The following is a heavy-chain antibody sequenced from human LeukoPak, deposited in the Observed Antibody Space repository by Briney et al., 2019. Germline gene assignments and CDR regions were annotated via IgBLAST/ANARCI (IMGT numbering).Heavy chain of an antibody. J-gene: IGHJ4*02. CDR2: IYYSGST. CDR3: ARSIMITFGGVIAIPPYFDY. D-gene: IGHD3-16*02. V-gene: IGHV4-39*01. CDR1: GGSISSSSYY. Sequence: PSETLSLTCTVSGGSISSSSYYWGWIRQPPGKGLEWIGSIYYSGSTYYNPSLKSRVTISVDTSKNQFSLKLSSVTAADTAVYYCARSIMITFGGVIAIPPYFDYWGQGTLVTVSS.